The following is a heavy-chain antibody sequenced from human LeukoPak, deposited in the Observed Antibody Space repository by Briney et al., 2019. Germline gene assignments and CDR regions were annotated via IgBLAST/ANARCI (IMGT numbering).Heavy chain of an antibody. Sequence: GGSLRVSCAASGFTFSSYWMSWVRQAPGKGLEWVANIKKDGSEKYYVDSVKGRFTISRDNAKTSLYLQMNSLRAEDTAVYYCARGLSGVTGYTYGRGIDYWGQGTLVTVSS. J-gene: IGHJ4*02. D-gene: IGHD5-18*01. CDR3: ARGLSGVTGYTYGRGIDY. CDR1: GFTFSSYW. V-gene: IGHV3-7*01. CDR2: IKKDGSEK.